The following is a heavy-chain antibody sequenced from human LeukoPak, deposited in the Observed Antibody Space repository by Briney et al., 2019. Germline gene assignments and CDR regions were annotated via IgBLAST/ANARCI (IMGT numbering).Heavy chain of an antibody. D-gene: IGHD5-18*01. CDR1: GFTFSSYA. J-gene: IGHJ6*03. CDR2: ISYDGSNK. V-gene: IGHV3-30*04. CDR3: ARYGRMDTAMVNSPYYYYYMDV. Sequence: GGSLRLSCAASGFTFSSYAMSWVRQAPGKGLEWVAVISYDGSNKYYADSVKGRFTISRDNSKNTLYLQMNSLRAEDTAVYYCARYGRMDTAMVNSPYYYYYMDVWGKGTTVTVSS.